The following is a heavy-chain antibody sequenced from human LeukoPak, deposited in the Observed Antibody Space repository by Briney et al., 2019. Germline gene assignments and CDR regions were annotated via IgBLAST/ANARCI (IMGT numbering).Heavy chain of an antibody. J-gene: IGHJ4*02. D-gene: IGHD1-26*01. CDR2: IYHSGST. Sequence: SGTLSLTCAVSGGSISSSNWWSWVRPPPGKGLEWIGEIYHSGSTNYNPSLKSRVTISADTSNNQFSLRLDSVAAADTAVYFCARAGGSFLHFDSWGQGSLVTVSS. V-gene: IGHV4-4*02. CDR3: ARAGGSFLHFDS. CDR1: GGSISSSNW.